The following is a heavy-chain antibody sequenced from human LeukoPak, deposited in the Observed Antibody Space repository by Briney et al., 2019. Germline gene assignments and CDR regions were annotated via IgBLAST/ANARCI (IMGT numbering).Heavy chain of an antibody. Sequence: SETLSLTCAVYGGSFSGYYWSWIRQPPGKGLEWIGEINHSGSTNYNPSLKSRVTISVDTSKNQFSLKLSSVTAADTAVYYCARGGDSSDSSSWYSGPNFDYWGQGTLVTVSS. CDR1: GGSFSGYY. D-gene: IGHD6-13*01. J-gene: IGHJ4*02. CDR3: ARGGDSSDSSSWYSGPNFDY. V-gene: IGHV4-34*01. CDR2: INHSGST.